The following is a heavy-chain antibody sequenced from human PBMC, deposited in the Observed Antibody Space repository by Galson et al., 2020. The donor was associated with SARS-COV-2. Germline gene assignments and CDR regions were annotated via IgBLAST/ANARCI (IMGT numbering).Heavy chain of an antibody. CDR3: ARNMVVTPRYVFDV. D-gene: IGHD2-21*02. J-gene: IGHJ3*01. Sequence: ASETLSLTCTVSGDSINNRNYYWGWIRQSPEKGLEWIGSMYYSGSTYYNPSFKSRVSISVDSSKNQFSLRLNSVTAADTALYYCARNMVVTPRYVFDVWGQGTMITVSS. CDR2: MYYSGST. V-gene: IGHV4-39*07. CDR1: GDSINNRNYY.